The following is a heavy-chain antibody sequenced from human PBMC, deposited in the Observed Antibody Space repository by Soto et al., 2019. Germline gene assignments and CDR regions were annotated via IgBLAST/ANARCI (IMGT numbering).Heavy chain of an antibody. J-gene: IGHJ6*03. CDR2: IRSKANSYAT. CDR3: TRHIVEPSWEALAPYYYYRDV. D-gene: IGHD2-21*01. Sequence: EVQLVQSGGGLVEAAGSLKFSCAASGFTFSGYAMHWVRQASGKGLEWVGRIRSKANSYATAYAASVKGRVTISRDDSKNTAYLQMNSLKPEDTAVYYYTRHIVEPSWEALAPYYYYRDVWGKGTTVTVSS. V-gene: IGHV3-73*01. CDR1: GFTFSGYA.